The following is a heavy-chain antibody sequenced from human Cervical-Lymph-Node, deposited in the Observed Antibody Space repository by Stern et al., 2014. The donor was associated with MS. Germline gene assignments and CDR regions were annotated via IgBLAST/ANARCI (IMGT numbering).Heavy chain of an antibody. V-gene: IGHV3-33*01. CDR3: AREGGNTAEYFQH. Sequence: VQLVESGGGVVQPGRSLRLSCAASGFTFSRRGMHWVRQAPGKGLEWLASIWYDGSNRYYADSVKGRFTISRDNSKNTLYLQMNSLRAEDTAVYYCAREGGNTAEYFQHWGQGTLVTVSS. D-gene: IGHD4-23*01. J-gene: IGHJ1*01. CDR1: GFTFSRRG. CDR2: IWYDGSNR.